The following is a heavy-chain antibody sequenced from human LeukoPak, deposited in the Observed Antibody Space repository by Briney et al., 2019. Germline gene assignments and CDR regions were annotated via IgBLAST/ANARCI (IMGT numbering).Heavy chain of an antibody. J-gene: IGHJ4*02. CDR3: AREAVDFGSSWPPYFDY. D-gene: IGHD6-13*01. V-gene: IGHV1-2*02. CDR2: INPNSGGT. Sequence: ASVKVSCKASGYTFTGYYMHWVRQAPGQGLEWMGWINPNSGGTNYAQKFQGRVTMARDTSISTAYMELSRLRSDDTAVYYCAREAVDFGSSWPPYFDYWGQGTLVTVSS. CDR1: GYTFTGYY.